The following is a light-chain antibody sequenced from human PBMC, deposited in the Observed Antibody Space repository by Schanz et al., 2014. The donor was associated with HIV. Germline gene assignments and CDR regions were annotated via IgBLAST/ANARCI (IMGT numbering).Light chain of an antibody. CDR2: AAS. Sequence: EIVLTQSPGTLSLSPGDRATLSCRASQSVRNRYLAWYQQKPGQAPRLLIYAASSRATGIPARFSGSGSGTDFTLTIRRLEPEDFAVYYCHQFGRLPWTFGQGTKVEIK. J-gene: IGKJ1*01. CDR3: HQFGRLPWT. V-gene: IGKV3-20*01. CDR1: QSVRNRY.